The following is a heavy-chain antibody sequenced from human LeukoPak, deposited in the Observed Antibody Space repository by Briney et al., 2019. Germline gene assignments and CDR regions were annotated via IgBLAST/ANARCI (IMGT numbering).Heavy chain of an antibody. J-gene: IGHJ4*02. D-gene: IGHD2-15*01. CDR1: GYTFTSYG. CDR2: ISAYNGNT. V-gene: IGHV1-18*01. CDR3: ARGLVGQPVDY. Sequence: ASVKVSCKASGYTFTSYGISWVRQAPGQGLEWMGWISAYNGNTNYAQKLQDRVTMTTDTSTSTAYMELRSLRADDTPVYYCARGLVGQPVDYWGQGTLVTVSS.